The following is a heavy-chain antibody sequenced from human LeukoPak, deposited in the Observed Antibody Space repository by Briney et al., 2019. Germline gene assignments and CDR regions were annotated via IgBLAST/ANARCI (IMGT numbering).Heavy chain of an antibody. CDR2: IYYSGST. D-gene: IGHD3-10*01. Sequence: PSQTLSLTCTVSGGSISSGDYYWSWIRQPPGKGLEWSGCIYYSGSTYYNPSLKSRVTISVDTSKNQFSLKLSSVTAADTAVYYCAREETRDETESDYWGQGTLVTVSS. CDR3: AREETRDETESDY. V-gene: IGHV4-30-4*01. J-gene: IGHJ4*02. CDR1: GGSISSGDYY.